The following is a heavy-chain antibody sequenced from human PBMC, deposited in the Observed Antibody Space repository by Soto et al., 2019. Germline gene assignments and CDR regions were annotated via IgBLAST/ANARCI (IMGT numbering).Heavy chain of an antibody. J-gene: IGHJ6*02. CDR1: GGSFSGYY. Sequence: SETLSLTYAVYGGSFSGYYWSWIRQPPGKGLEWIGEINHSGSTNYNPSLKSRVTISVDTSKNQLSLKLSSVTAADTAVYYCARGKQWLVRHGGMDVWGQGTTVT. V-gene: IGHV4-34*01. D-gene: IGHD6-19*01. CDR3: ARGKQWLVRHGGMDV. CDR2: INHSGST.